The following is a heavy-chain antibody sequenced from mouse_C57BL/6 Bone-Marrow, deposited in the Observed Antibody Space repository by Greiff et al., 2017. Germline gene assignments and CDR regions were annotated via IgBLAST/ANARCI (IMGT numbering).Heavy chain of an antibody. J-gene: IGHJ1*03. CDR2: LYPGNCDT. D-gene: IGHD2-1*01. CDR1: GYTFPSSW. Sequence: EVKLMESGPVLARPGASVKMSCKTSGYTFPSSWMHWVKQRPGPGLAWIGALYPGNCDTSYNQTFTGKAKLTAVTSSSTASMELSSLTHEDSAVYYCYGSPWFDDWGTGTTVTVSA. V-gene: IGHV1-5*01. CDR3: YGSPWFDD.